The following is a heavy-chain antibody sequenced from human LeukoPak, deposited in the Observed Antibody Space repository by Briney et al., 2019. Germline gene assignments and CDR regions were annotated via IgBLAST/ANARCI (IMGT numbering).Heavy chain of an antibody. D-gene: IGHD6-13*01. CDR2: IYYSGST. CDR3: ARHRQYSSSWYEETSNWFDP. Sequence: SETLSLTCTVSGGSISSSSYYWGWIRQPPGKGLEWIGSIYYSGSTYYNPSLKSRVTISVDTSKNQFSLKLSSVTAADTAVYYCARHRQYSSSWYEETSNWFDPWGQGTLVTVSS. CDR1: GGSISSSSYY. V-gene: IGHV4-39*01. J-gene: IGHJ5*02.